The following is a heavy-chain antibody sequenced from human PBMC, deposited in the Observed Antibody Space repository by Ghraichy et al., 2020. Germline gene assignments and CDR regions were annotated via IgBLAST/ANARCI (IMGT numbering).Heavy chain of an antibody. Sequence: GGSLRLSCAGSGFTFSNYWMNWVRQAPGKGLEWVANIKQDGSEKHYADSVKGRFTISRDNAQSSLYLHMDSLRVEDTAVYHCVRDDRTMARGVPDYWGLGILVTVSS. CDR3: VRDDRTMARGVPDY. J-gene: IGHJ4*02. CDR2: IKQDGSEK. V-gene: IGHV3-7*01. CDR1: GFTFSNYW. D-gene: IGHD3-10*01.